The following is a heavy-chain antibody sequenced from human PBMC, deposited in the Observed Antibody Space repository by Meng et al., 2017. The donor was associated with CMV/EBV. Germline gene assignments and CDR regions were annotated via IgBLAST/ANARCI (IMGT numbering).Heavy chain of an antibody. CDR3: ARGSIAARLGLGD. CDR2: INHSGST. V-gene: IGHV4-34*01. Sequence: QGPLQQWGAGLLEPSETLSLTCAVYGGSFSGYYWSWIRQPPGKGLEWIGEINHSGSTNYNPSLKSRVTISVDTSKNQFSLKLSSVTAADTAVYYCARGSIAARLGLGDWGQGTLVTVSS. D-gene: IGHD6-6*01. CDR1: GGSFSGYY. J-gene: IGHJ4*02.